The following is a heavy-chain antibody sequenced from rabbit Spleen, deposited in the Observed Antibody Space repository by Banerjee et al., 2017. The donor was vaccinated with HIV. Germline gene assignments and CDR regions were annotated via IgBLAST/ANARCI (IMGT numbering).Heavy chain of an antibody. V-gene: IGHV1S47*01. Sequence: QEQLVESGGGLVKPEGSLKLSCKASGFDFSRYGVSWVRQAPGKGLEWIGYIDPLFGSTYYANWVNGRFTISSHNAQNTLYLQLNSLTAADTATYFCARDLAGVIGWNFGLWGPGTLVTVS. CDR1: GFDFSRYG. CDR3: ARDLAGVIGWNFGL. CDR2: IDPLFGST. J-gene: IGHJ6*01. D-gene: IGHD4-1*01.